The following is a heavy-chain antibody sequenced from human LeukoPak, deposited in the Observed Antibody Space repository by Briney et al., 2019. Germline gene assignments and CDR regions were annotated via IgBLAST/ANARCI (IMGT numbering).Heavy chain of an antibody. CDR1: AFIFSGHW. J-gene: IGHJ5*02. V-gene: IGHV3-7*03. D-gene: IGHD2-8*01. Sequence: GGSLRLSCEGSAFIFSGHWMNWVRQTPGKGLEWVASIKEDGSERQYVDSVKGRFTISRDNAKNSLYLQMNSLRAEDRAVYYCARDSTNDGTWGQGTLVTVSS. CDR2: IKEDGSER. CDR3: ARDSTNDGT.